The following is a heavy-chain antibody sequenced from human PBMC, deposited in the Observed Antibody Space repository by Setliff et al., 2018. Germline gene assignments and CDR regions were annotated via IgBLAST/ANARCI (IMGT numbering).Heavy chain of an antibody. V-gene: IGHV4-59*08. D-gene: IGHD3-22*01. CDR1: GGSISPYY. CDR3: ARQDRFYDRSVFVEYFQH. CDR2: IFYSGSA. Sequence: SETLSLTCSVSGGSISPYYWIWVRQSPGKGLEWIGYIFYSGSARYNPSLESRVTMSVDTSKNQISLKLTSVTAADTAVYYCARQDRFYDRSVFVEYFQHWGQGALVTVSS. J-gene: IGHJ1*01.